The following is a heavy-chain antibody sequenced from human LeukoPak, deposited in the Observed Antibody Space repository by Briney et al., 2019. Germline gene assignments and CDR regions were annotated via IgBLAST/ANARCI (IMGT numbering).Heavy chain of an antibody. Sequence: GGSLLLSCVASGFTFSNYGMHWVRPAPGKGLEWVAVISYDTITKYYADSVKGRFTIARDNSQNTLYLEMNSLRAEDTAVYYCAKKALVGSTSSPFDDWGQGTLVTVSS. J-gene: IGHJ4*02. CDR1: GFTFSNYG. D-gene: IGHD2-15*01. CDR2: ISYDTITK. CDR3: AKKALVGSTSSPFDD. V-gene: IGHV3-30*18.